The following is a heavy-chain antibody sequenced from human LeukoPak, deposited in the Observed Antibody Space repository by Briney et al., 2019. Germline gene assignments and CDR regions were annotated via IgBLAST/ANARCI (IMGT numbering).Heavy chain of an antibody. CDR3: TRESGAFSPFGF. D-gene: IGHD1-26*01. J-gene: IGHJ4*02. V-gene: IGHV4-4*02. Sequence: PSETLSLTCAVSGGSITTTNWWSWVRQPPGKGLEWIGEVHLSGATNYNPSLESRVSMSIDKSKNHLSLEVTSVTAANTAIYYCTRESGAFSPFGFWGLGTLVTVSS. CDR2: VHLSGAT. CDR1: GGSITTTNW.